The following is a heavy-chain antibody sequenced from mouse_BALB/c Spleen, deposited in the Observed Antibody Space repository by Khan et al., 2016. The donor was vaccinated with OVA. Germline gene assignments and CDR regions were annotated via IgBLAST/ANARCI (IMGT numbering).Heavy chain of an antibody. CDR2: INTETGEP. V-gene: IGHV9-2-1*01. Sequence: QIQLVQSGPELKKPGETVKISCKASGYTFTDYSMHWVKQAPGKGLKWMGWINTETGEPTYADDFKGRFAFSLETSASTAYLQINNLKNEDTATYFCARDSYDYVDYWGQGTTLTVAS. D-gene: IGHD2-12*01. CDR3: ARDSYDYVDY. J-gene: IGHJ2*01. CDR1: GYTFTDYS.